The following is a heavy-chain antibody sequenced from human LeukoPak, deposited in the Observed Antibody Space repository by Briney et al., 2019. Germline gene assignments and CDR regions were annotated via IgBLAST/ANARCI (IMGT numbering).Heavy chain of an antibody. D-gene: IGHD3-16*02. J-gene: IGHJ5*02. CDR3: ARVSTANWFDP. V-gene: IGHV4-59*01. CDR1: GGSISSYY. CDR2: IYHNGST. Sequence: SETLSLTCTVSGGSISSYYWSWIRQPPGKGLEWIGYIYHNGSTNYNPSLKSRVTISVDTSKNQFSLKLSSVTAADTAVYYCARVSTANWFDPWGQGTLVTVSS.